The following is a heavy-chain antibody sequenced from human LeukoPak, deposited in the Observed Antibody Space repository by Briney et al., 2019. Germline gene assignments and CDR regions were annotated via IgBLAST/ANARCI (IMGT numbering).Heavy chain of an antibody. CDR2: ISGSGGST. CDR3: AKSYDSGGYYFYYCDS. J-gene: IGHJ4*02. V-gene: IGHV3-23*01. D-gene: IGHD3-22*01. Sequence: PGGSLRLSCAASGFTVSSNYMSWVRQAPGKGLEWVSAISGSGGSTFYADSVKGRFTVSRDTSKNTLYLQMNSLRAEDTAVYYCAKSYDSGGYYFYYCDSWGQGTLVTVSS. CDR1: GFTVSSNY.